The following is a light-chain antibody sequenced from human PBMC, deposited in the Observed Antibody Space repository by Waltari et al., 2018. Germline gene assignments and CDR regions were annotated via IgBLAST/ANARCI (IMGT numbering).Light chain of an antibody. CDR2: DAS. J-gene: IGKJ2*01. V-gene: IGKV1-33*01. Sequence: DIQMTRSPSPLSASAGDRVTITCQASQDIGNFLNWYQQKPGRAPNLLIYDASNLETGVPSRFSGSGSGTHFTFTITSLQSEDIATYYCQQYDNFPFTFGQGTKVEIK. CDR3: QQYDNFPFT. CDR1: QDIGNF.